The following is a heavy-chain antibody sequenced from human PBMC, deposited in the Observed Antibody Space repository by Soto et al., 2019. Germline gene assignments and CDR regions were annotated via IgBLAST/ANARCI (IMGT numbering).Heavy chain of an antibody. V-gene: IGHV4-59*01. D-gene: IGHD6-19*01. J-gene: IGHJ5*02. CDR1: GGSISSYY. CDR2: IYYSGST. Sequence: SETLSLTCTFSGGSISSYYWSWIRQPPGKGLEWIGYIYYSGSTNYNPSLKSRVTISVDTSKNQFSLKLSSVTAADTAVYYCARDSGGWYVRWFDPWGQGTLVTVSS. CDR3: ARDSGGWYVRWFDP.